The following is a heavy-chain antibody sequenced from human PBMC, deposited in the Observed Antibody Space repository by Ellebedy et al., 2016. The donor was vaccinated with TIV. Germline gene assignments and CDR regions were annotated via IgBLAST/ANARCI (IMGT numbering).Heavy chain of an antibody. V-gene: IGHV3-30*02. D-gene: IGHD2-21*01. J-gene: IGHJ3*02. Sequence: GESLKISCAASGFSFRYYGMYWVRQAPGKGLEWAAFIQYDGSDKHYSDSVKGRFTVSRDSSKNTLYLQMNSLRPEDTAVYYCAKLIQHTDRGAVDIWGQGTMVTVSP. CDR3: AKLIQHTDRGAVDI. CDR1: GFSFRYYG. CDR2: IQYDGSDK.